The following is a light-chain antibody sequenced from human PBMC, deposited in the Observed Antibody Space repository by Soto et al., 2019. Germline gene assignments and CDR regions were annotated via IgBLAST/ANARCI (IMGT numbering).Light chain of an antibody. J-gene: IGLJ2*01. CDR3: SSYTGGSTVA. V-gene: IGLV2-14*01. CDR2: DVS. Sequence: QYALTQPASVSGSPGQSIAISCTGTSSDIGDYNYVSWYQQHPGKAPKLMIFDVSNRPSGVSNRFSGSMSGNTASLTISGLQPEDEADYYCSSYTGGSTVAFGGGTKVTVL. CDR1: SSDIGDYNY.